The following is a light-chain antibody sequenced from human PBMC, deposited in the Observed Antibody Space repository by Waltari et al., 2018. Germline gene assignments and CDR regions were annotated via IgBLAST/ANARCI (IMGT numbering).Light chain of an antibody. J-gene: IGLJ3*02. V-gene: IGLV1-40*01. Sequence: QSVLTQPPSVSGAPGQRVTISCTGSGSNIGAGYDVHWYQQLPRAAPKRLIYGGSTRPLGVPDLFFGSTSGTSASLAITGLQAEDEADYYCQSYDTSLSVVFGGGTKLTVL. CDR1: GSNIGAGYD. CDR2: GGS. CDR3: QSYDTSLSVV.